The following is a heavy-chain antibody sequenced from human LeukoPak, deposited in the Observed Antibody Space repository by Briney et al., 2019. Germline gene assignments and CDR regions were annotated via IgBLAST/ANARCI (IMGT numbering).Heavy chain of an antibody. CDR1: GFTFSSYG. D-gene: IGHD6-13*01. V-gene: IGHV3-30*02. CDR2: IRYDGSNK. CDR3: AKRSAYSNRSPHCDY. Sequence: GGSLRLSCAASGFTFSSYGMHWVRQAPGKGLEWVAFIRYDGSNKYYADSVKGRFTISRDNSKNTLYLQMSSLRAEDTAIYYCAKRSAYSNRSPHCDYWGQGTLVTVSS. J-gene: IGHJ4*02.